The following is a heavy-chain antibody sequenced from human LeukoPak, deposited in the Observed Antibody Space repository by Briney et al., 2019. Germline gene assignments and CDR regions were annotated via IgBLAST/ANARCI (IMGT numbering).Heavy chain of an antibody. Sequence: SETLSLTCAVYGGSFSGYYWSWIRQPPGKGLEWIGEINHSGSTNYNPSLKSRVTISVDTSKNQFSLKLSSVTTADTAVYYCAREKAMTPNYFDQRGQGNLVNVS. V-gene: IGHV4-34*01. J-gene: IGHJ4*01. CDR2: INHSGST. CDR1: GGSFSGYY. CDR3: AREKAMTPNYFDQ.